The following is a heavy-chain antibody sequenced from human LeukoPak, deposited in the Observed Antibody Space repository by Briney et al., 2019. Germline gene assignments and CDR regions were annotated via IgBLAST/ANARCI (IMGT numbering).Heavy chain of an antibody. CDR2: ISGYNGNT. CDR3: ARDGGGSSSWYDDY. J-gene: IGHJ4*02. V-gene: IGHV1-18*04. D-gene: IGHD6-13*01. CDR1: GYTFTSYG. Sequence: GASVKVSCKASGYTFTSYGISWVRHAPGQGLEWMGWISGYNGNTNYAQKLQGRVTMTTDTSTSTAYMELRSLRSDDTAVYYCARDGGGSSSWYDDYWGQGTLVTVSS.